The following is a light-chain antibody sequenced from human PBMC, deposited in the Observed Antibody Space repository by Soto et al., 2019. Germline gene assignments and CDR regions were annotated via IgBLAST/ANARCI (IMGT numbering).Light chain of an antibody. V-gene: IGKV3-20*01. CDR1: QIIKTFY. CDR3: QFYGSSLIT. J-gene: IGKJ5*01. CDR2: GVY. Sequence: IGWTQSPGTLSLSPGETATLSCRASQIIKTFYFGWYQQKPGQSPRLLIYGVYSRATGTPDRFSGSGSGTDFTLTISRLEPEDSAVYYCQFYGSSLITFGQGTRLEIK.